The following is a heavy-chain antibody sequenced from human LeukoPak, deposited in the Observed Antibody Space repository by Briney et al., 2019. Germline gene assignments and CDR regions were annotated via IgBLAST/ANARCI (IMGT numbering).Heavy chain of an antibody. CDR2: ISHDGSNK. J-gene: IGHJ5*01. V-gene: IGHV3-30*01. D-gene: IGHD3-3*01. CDR3: ARNGLLRGYHTWFDS. Sequence: GGSLRLSCAASGFTISNYAMRWVRQVPGKGLEWVAVISHDGSNKDYAGSVKGRFTISRDNSKNTLYLQTNSLRTEDSAVYSCARNGLLRGYHTWFDSWGQGTLVTVSS. CDR1: GFTISNYA.